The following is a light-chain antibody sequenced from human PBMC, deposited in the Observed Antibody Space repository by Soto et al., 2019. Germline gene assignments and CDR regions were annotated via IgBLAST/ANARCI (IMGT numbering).Light chain of an antibody. Sequence: EIVLTQSPGTLSLSPGERATLSCRASQSITNNYLAWYQQKPGRAHRLLIYSASSRATGIPDRFSGSGTGTDFPLTLSRLEPEDFAMYYCQQYGYLVTFGGGTKVDIK. J-gene: IGKJ4*01. CDR2: SAS. V-gene: IGKV3-20*01. CDR1: QSITNNY. CDR3: QQYGYLVT.